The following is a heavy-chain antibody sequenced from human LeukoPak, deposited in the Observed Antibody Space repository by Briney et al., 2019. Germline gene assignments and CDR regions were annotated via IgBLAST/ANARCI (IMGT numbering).Heavy chain of an antibody. D-gene: IGHD1-14*01. V-gene: IGHV4-59*01. CDR3: ARVIRNHYYYYYMDV. Sequence: PSQTLSLTCTVSGGSISSYYWSWIRQPPGKGLEWIGYIYYSGSTNYNPSLKSRVTISVDTSKNQFSLKLSSVTAADTAVYYCARVIRNHYYYYYMDVWGKGTTVTVSS. CDR1: GGSISSYY. J-gene: IGHJ6*03. CDR2: IYYSGST.